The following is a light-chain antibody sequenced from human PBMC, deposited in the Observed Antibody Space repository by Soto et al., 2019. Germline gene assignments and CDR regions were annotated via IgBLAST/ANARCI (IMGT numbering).Light chain of an antibody. CDR2: AAS. CDR3: QRSYSTPIT. CDR1: QSISSY. Sequence: DIQMTQSPSSLSASVGDRVTITCRASQSISSYLNWYQQKPGKAPKLLIYAASSLQSGVPSRFRGSGSGTDFTLTISSLQPEDFATYYCQRSYSTPITFGQGTRLEIK. J-gene: IGKJ5*01. V-gene: IGKV1-39*01.